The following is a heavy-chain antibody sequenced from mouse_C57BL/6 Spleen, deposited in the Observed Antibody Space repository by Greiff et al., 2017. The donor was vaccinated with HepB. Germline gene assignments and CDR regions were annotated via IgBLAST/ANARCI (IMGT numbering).Heavy chain of an antibody. CDR1: GFNIKNTY. J-gene: IGHJ3*01. CDR3: AKSTVVAKGFAY. V-gene: IGHV14-3*01. Sequence: EVKLVESVAELVRPGASVKLSCTASGFNIKNTYMHWVKQRPEQGLEWIGRIDPANGNTKYAPKFQGKATITADTSSNTAYLQLSSLTSEDTAIYYCAKSTVVAKGFAYWGQGTLVTVSA. D-gene: IGHD1-1*01. CDR2: IDPANGNT.